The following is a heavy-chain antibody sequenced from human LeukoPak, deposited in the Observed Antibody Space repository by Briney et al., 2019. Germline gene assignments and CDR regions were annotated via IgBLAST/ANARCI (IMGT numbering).Heavy chain of an antibody. CDR1: GFTFSSYA. D-gene: IGHD6-13*01. CDR2: ISYDGSNK. Sequence: GRSLRLSCAASGFTFSSYAMHWVRQAPGKGLEWVAVISYDGSNKYYADSVKGRFTISRDNSKNTLYLQMDSLRAEDTAVYCCAREFGRQAGIDYWGQGTLVTVSS. V-gene: IGHV3-30-3*01. CDR3: AREFGRQAGIDY. J-gene: IGHJ4*02.